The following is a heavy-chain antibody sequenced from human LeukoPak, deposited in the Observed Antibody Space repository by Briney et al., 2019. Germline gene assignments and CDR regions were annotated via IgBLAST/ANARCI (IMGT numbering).Heavy chain of an antibody. D-gene: IGHD1-26*01. J-gene: IGHJ5*02. CDR1: GGSISSFY. CDR2: IYSSGST. Sequence: SETLSLTCTVSGGSISSFYWSWIRQPPGKGLEWIGYIYSSGSTNYNPSLESRVTISVDTSKNQFSLKLSSVTAADTAVYYCSRESGPYCPFGHWGQGTLVAVTS. V-gene: IGHV4-59*12. CDR3: SRESGPYCPFGH.